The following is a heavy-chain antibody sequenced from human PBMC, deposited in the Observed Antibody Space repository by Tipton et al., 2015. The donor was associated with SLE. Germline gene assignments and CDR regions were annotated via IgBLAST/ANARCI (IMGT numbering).Heavy chain of an antibody. CDR1: GGSISSGSYY. CDR3: ARVERYYYDSSGYGGDY. D-gene: IGHD3-22*01. CDR2: IYTSGST. Sequence: LRLSCTVSGGSISSGSYYWSWIRQPAGKGLEWIGYIYTSGSTNYNPSLKSRVTISVDTSKNQFSLKLSSVTAADTAVYYCARVERYYYDSSGYGGDYWGQGTLVTVSS. J-gene: IGHJ4*02. V-gene: IGHV4-61*09.